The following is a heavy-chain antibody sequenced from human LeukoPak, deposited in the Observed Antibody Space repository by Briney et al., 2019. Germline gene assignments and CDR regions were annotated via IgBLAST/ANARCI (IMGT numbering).Heavy chain of an antibody. D-gene: IGHD3-10*01. CDR2: ISYDGSNK. Sequence: PGRSLRLSCAASGFTFSSYAMHWVRQAPGKGLEWVAVISYDGSNKYYADSVKGRFTISRDNSKNTLYLQMNSLRAEDTAVYYCARDVPDSGNYYPDAFDIWGQGTMVTVSS. CDR3: ARDVPDSGNYYPDAFDI. V-gene: IGHV3-30*04. J-gene: IGHJ3*02. CDR1: GFTFSSYA.